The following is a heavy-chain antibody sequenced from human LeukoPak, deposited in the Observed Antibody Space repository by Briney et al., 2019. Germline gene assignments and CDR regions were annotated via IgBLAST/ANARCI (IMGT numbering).Heavy chain of an antibody. J-gene: IGHJ4*02. V-gene: IGHV4-39*07. Sequence: SETLSLTCTVSGGSISSSSYYWSWIRQPPGKGLEWIGEINHSGSTNYNPSLKSRVTISVGTSKNQFSLKLSSVTAADTAVYYCASQPIFGVVSGANDYWGQGTLVTVSS. CDR1: GGSISSSSYY. CDR3: ASQPIFGVVSGANDY. D-gene: IGHD3-3*01. CDR2: INHSGST.